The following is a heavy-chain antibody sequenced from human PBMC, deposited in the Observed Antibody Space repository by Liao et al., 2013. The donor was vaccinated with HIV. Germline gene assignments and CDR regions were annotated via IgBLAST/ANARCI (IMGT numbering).Heavy chain of an antibody. Sequence: QVQLRESGPGLVKPSQTLSLTCTVSGGSISSGSYYWSWIRQPAGKGLEWIGRIYTSGNTNYNPSLKSRVTISLDTSKNQFSLKLSSVTAADTAVYYCARPGFGELGDAFDIWGQGTMVTVSS. V-gene: IGHV4-61*02. CDR3: ARPGFGELGDAFDI. CDR1: GGSISSGSYY. J-gene: IGHJ3*02. CDR2: IYTSGNT. D-gene: IGHD3-10*01.